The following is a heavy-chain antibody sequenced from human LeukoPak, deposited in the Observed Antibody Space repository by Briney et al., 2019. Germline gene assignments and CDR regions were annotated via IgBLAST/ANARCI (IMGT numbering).Heavy chain of an antibody. CDR2: INPYNDNT. CDR3: ARWEMAIKGKAFDI. J-gene: IGHJ3*02. D-gene: IGHD5-24*01. V-gene: IGHV1-18*01. Sequence: ASVKVSCKASGYTFATYGISWVRQAPGQGLEWMGWINPYNDNTNYAQNIQGRVTMTTDTSSSTAYMELRSLRSDDTAVYYCARWEMAIKGKAFDIWGQGTMVTVSS. CDR1: GYTFATYG.